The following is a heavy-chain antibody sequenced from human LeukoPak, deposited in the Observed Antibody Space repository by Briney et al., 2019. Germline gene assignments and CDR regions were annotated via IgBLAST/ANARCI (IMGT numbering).Heavy chain of an antibody. V-gene: IGHV3-30*02. CDR3: AKDQGDYGFLFDH. CDR1: EFTFSNYG. D-gene: IGHD4-17*01. J-gene: IGHJ4*02. Sequence: GGSLRLSCAASEFTFSNYGMHWVRQAPGRGLEWVTFIRYDGSNKYYADSVKGRFTISRDNSKNTLYLQMNSLRAEDTAVYYCAKDQGDYGFLFDHWGQGTLVTVSS. CDR2: IRYDGSNK.